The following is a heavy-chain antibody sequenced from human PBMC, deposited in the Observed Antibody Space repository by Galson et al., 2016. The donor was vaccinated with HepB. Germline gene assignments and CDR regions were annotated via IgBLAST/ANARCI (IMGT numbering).Heavy chain of an antibody. CDR1: GGSISSGGYA. Sequence: TLSLTCAVSGGSISSGGYAWSWIRQPPGKGLELIGYIYHTGSTYYNPSLKSRVTISVDGSKNQFSLKLSSVTAADTAVYYRDRESRDYSYGMDVWGQGTTVTGSS. CDR3: DRESRDYSYGMDV. V-gene: IGHV4-30-2*01. CDR2: IYHTGST. J-gene: IGHJ6*02.